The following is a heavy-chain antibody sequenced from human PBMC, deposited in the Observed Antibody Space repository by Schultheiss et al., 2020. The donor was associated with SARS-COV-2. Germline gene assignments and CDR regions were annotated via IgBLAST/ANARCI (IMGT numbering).Heavy chain of an antibody. CDR2: ISGSGGST. CDR3: ARVAQEDYDFWSGYYSPPRYYYMDV. D-gene: IGHD3-3*01. V-gene: IGHV3-53*01. Sequence: GGSLRLSCAASGFTVSSNYMSWVRQAPGKGLEWVSAISGSGGSTYYADSVKGRFTISRENAKNSLYLQMNSLRAEDTAVYYCARVAQEDYDFWSGYYSPPRYYYMDVWGKGTTVTVSS. J-gene: IGHJ6*03. CDR1: GFTVSSNY.